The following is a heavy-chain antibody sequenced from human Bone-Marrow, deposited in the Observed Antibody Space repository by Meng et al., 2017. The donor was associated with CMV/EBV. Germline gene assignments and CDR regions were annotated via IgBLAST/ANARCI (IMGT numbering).Heavy chain of an antibody. D-gene: IGHD2-2*01. J-gene: IGHJ6*02. V-gene: IGHV4-39*07. CDR3: ARAFGYCTSTSCLTYYGMDV. CDR1: GGSISSSSYY. Sequence: ETLSLTCTVSGGSISSSSYYWGWIRQPPGKGLEWIGNIYYSGSTYYNPSLKSRVTISVDTSRNQFSLRLSSVTAADTAVYYCARAFGYCTSTSCLTYYGMDVWGQGTTVTVSS. CDR2: IYYSGST.